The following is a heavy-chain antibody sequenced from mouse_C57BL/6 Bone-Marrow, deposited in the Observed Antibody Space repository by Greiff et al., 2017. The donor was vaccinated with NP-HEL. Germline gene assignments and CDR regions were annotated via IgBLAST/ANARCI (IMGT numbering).Heavy chain of an antibody. CDR1: GYSFTDYN. J-gene: IGHJ2*01. Sequence: VQLKESGPELVKPGASVKISCKASGYSFTDYNMNWVKQSNGKSLEWIGVINPNYGTTSYNQKFKGKATLTVDQSSSTAYMQLNRLTSEDSAVDYCARGGGTGGDYWGQGTTLTVSS. V-gene: IGHV1-39*01. CDR3: ARGGGTGGDY. D-gene: IGHD4-1*01. CDR2: INPNYGTT.